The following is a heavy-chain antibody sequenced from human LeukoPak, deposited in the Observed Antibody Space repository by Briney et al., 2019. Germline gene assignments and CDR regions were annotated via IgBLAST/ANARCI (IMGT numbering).Heavy chain of an antibody. CDR1: GISFDDYH. D-gene: IGHD1-26*01. J-gene: IGHJ4*02. Sequence: PGGSLRLSCAASGISFDDYHMNWIRQSPGKGLEWISYISSRGNVMYYADSVQGRFTISSDTTKNSWYLQMNSLRVEDTAVYYCSGRGAGPYYFEFWGQGTLVTVSS. CDR3: SGRGAGPYYFEF. CDR2: ISSRGNVM. V-gene: IGHV3-11*01.